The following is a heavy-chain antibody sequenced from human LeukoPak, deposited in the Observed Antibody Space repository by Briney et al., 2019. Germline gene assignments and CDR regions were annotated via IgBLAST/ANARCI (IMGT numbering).Heavy chain of an antibody. CDR3: AKSSYYDSSGYYREYYFDY. J-gene: IGHJ4*02. V-gene: IGHV3-23*01. CDR2: ISGSGGST. CDR1: GGSFSGYY. Sequence: PSETLSLTCAVYGGSFSGYYWSWVRQAPGKGLEWVSAISGSGGSTNYADSVKGRVTVSRDNSKSTLYLQMNSLRAEDTAVYYCAKSSYYDSSGYYREYYFDYWGQGTLVTVSS. D-gene: IGHD3-22*01.